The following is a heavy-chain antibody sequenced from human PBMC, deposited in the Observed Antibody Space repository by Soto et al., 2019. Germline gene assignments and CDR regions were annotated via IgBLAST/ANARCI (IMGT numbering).Heavy chain of an antibody. D-gene: IGHD3-10*01. Sequence: QVQLVESGGGVVQLGGSLRLSCEVSGFTFSIYGVQWVRQAPGKGLECVAGISYDGSNKYYVDSVKGRFTISRDNSKSMLYLQMNSLRPEDTAVYYCVRVGARFVWNVINDAFDIWGLGTKVTVAS. J-gene: IGHJ3*02. V-gene: IGHV3-30*03. CDR2: ISYDGSNK. CDR3: VRVGARFVWNVINDAFDI. CDR1: GFTFSIYG.